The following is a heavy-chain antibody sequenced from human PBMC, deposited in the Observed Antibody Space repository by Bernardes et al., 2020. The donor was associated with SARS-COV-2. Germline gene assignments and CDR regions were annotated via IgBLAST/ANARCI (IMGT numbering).Heavy chain of an antibody. Sequence: SETLSLTRSVSGDSIGGYYWSWIRQPPGKGLEWIGFIYYTGSTNYNPSLKSRVTISVDTSKDLFSLKLSSVTAADTAVYYCARTGTTTLTDFGRFDYWGQGTLVTVSS. D-gene: IGHD1-7*01. CDR2: IYYTGST. J-gene: IGHJ4*02. CDR1: GDSIGGYY. CDR3: ARTGTTTLTDFGRFDY. V-gene: IGHV4-59*01.